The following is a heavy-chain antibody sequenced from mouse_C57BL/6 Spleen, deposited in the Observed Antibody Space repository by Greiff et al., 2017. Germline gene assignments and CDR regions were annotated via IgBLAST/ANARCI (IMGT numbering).Heavy chain of an antibody. Sequence: QVQLQQPGAELVMPGASVKLSCKASGYTFTSYWMHWVKQRPGQGLEWIGEIDPSDSYTNYNQKFKGKTTLTVDKSSSTAYMQLSSLTSEDSAVYSCEKGYSNYVGYFDYWGQGTTLTVSS. J-gene: IGHJ2*01. D-gene: IGHD2-5*01. CDR1: GYTFTSYW. V-gene: IGHV1-69*01. CDR3: EKGYSNYVGYFDY. CDR2: IDPSDSYT.